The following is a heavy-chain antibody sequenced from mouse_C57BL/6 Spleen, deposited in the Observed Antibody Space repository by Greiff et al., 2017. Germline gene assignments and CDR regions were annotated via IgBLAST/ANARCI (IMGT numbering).Heavy chain of an antibody. CDR1: GYAFSSSW. CDR2: IYPGDGDT. V-gene: IGHV1-82*01. Sequence: QVQLQQSGPELVKPGASVKISCKASGYAFSSSWMNWVKQRPGKGLEWIGRIYPGDGDTNYNGKFKGKATLTADQSSSTAYMQISSLTSEDSAVYFCARKGLRRDYFDYWGQGTTLTVSS. D-gene: IGHD2-4*01. CDR3: ARKGLRRDYFDY. J-gene: IGHJ2*01.